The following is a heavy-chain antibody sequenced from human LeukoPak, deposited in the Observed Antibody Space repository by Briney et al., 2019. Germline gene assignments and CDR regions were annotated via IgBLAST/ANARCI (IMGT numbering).Heavy chain of an antibody. CDR3: ATWAFYHNLDV. CDR2: IKADGSGT. D-gene: IGHD2/OR15-2a*01. J-gene: IGHJ6*02. Sequence: GGALRLSCAASGFTIGPYAMYWVRQGPGRGLEWVSVIKADGSGTFYADSVRGRFTTSRDNSKNSLYLQMNSLTSEDTALYFCATWAFYHNLDVWGQGTTVIVSS. CDR1: GFTIGPYA. V-gene: IGHV3-43*02.